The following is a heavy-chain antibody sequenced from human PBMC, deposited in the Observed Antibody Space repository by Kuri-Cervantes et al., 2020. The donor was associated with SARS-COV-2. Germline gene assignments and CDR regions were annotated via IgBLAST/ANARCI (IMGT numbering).Heavy chain of an antibody. Sequence: GGSLRLSCAASRFTFNKYDLIWVRQAPGKGLEWVSSISTSGGDTNYADSLKGRFTISRDNSKNTLYLQMTSLRAEDTALYYCAIDKGRGAFDHWGQGTLVTVSS. CDR1: RFTFNKYD. J-gene: IGHJ4*02. V-gene: IGHV3-23*01. CDR2: ISTSGGDT. CDR3: AIDKGRGAFDH. D-gene: IGHD6-25*01.